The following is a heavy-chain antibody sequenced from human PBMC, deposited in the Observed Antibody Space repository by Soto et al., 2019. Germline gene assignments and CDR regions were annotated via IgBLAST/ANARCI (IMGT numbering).Heavy chain of an antibody. V-gene: IGHV4-34*01. D-gene: IGHD1-1*01. J-gene: IGHJ4*02. CDR1: GQSFSGHS. Sequence: QVQLQQWGAGLVKPSETLSLPCAVYGQSFSGHSWAWIRQPPGKGLEWIGEISESGSTYYNPSLKSRVTISTDTSKNQFCLKLNSVTAADTAAYFCARGSGIVALPGELEDVNYDFWGQGTLVNVSS. CDR3: ARGSGIVALPGELEDVNYDF. CDR2: ISESGST.